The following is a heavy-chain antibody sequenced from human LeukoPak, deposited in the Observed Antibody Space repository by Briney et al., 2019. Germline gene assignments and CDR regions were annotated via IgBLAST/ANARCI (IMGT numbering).Heavy chain of an antibody. J-gene: IGHJ4*02. D-gene: IGHD3-22*01. CDR3: ARDRKYYDSSGYDY. Sequence: HPGGSLRLSCAASGFTFSSYGMHWVRQAPGKGLEWVAVIWYDGSSKYYADSVKGRFTISRDNSKNTLYLQMNSLRAEDTAVYYCARDRKYYDSSGYDYWGQGTLVTVSS. CDR1: GFTFSSYG. CDR2: IWYDGSSK. V-gene: IGHV3-33*01.